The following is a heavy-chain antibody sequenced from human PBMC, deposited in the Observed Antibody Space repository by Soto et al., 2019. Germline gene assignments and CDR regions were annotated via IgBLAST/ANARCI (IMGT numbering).Heavy chain of an antibody. CDR2: FDPEDGET. Sequence: GASVKVSCKVSGYTLTELSMHWVRQAPGKGLEWMGGFDPEDGETIYAQKFQGRVTMTEDTSTDTAYMELSSLRSEDTAVYYCATNNPPRATGTTLPYYWGQGTLVTVSS. V-gene: IGHV1-24*01. CDR1: GYTLTELS. CDR3: ATNNPPRATGTTLPYY. J-gene: IGHJ4*02. D-gene: IGHD1-7*01.